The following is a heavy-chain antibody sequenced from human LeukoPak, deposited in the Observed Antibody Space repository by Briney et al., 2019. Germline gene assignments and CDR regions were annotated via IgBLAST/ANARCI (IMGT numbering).Heavy chain of an antibody. Sequence: SVKVSCKASGYTFTSYGISWVRQAPGQGLEWMGGIIPIFGTANYAQKFQGRVTITADESTSTVYMELSSLRSKDTAVYYCARGREWEPRTGSSDYWGQGTLVSVSS. CDR2: IIPIFGTA. D-gene: IGHD1-26*01. CDR1: GYTFTSYG. V-gene: IGHV1-69*13. J-gene: IGHJ4*02. CDR3: ARGREWEPRTGSSDY.